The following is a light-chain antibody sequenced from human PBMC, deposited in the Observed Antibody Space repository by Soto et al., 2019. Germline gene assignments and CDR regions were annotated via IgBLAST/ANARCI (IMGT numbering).Light chain of an antibody. V-gene: IGLV2-14*03. CDR1: SSDFGGYNY. Sequence: QSVLTQPASVYGSPGQSITIFCTGTSSDFGGYNYVSWYQQHPGSAPKLMIYDVSSRPSGVSNRFSGSKSGNTASLTISGLQAEDEADYYCSSYTSSFKLAVFGSGTKVTVL. J-gene: IGLJ1*01. CDR3: SSYTSSFKLAV. CDR2: DVS.